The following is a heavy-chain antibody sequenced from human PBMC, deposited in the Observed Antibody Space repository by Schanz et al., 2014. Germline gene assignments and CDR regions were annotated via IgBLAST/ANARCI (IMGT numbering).Heavy chain of an antibody. V-gene: IGHV3-53*01. CDR3: AKRCSSTSCSHGAFDI. J-gene: IGHJ3*02. Sequence: EVQLVESGGGLIQPGGSLRLSCVASGFTVSSHYMSWVRQAPGKGLEWVSVIYSDGRTYYGDSVKGRFTISRDNSKNTLDLQMNSLRDEDTAMYYCAKRCSSTSCSHGAFDIWGQGTMVTVSS. D-gene: IGHD2-2*01. CDR2: IYSDGRT. CDR1: GFTVSSHY.